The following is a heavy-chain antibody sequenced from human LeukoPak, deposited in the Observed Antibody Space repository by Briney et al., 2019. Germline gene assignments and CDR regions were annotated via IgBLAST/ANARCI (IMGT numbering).Heavy chain of an antibody. J-gene: IGHJ4*02. CDR3: ARGVRYDILTGYPASFDY. CDR1: GGSVSSGGYS. Sequence: SQTLSLTCAVSGGSVSSGGYSWSWIRQPPGKGLEWIGYIYYSGSTYYNPSLKSRVTISVDTSKNQFSLKLSSVTAADTAVYYCARGVRYDILTGYPASFDYWGQGTLVTVSS. D-gene: IGHD3-9*01. CDR2: IYYSGST. V-gene: IGHV4-30-4*07.